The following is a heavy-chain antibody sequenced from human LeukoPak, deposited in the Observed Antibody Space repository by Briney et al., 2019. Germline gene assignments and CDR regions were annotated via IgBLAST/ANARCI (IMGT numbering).Heavy chain of an antibody. V-gene: IGHV4-38-2*01. J-gene: IGHJ6*04. CDR1: GYSISSGYY. CDR2: IYHSGST. CDR3: ARHNYVPAAMVDV. D-gene: IGHD2-2*01. Sequence: PSETLSLTCAVSGYSISSGYYWGWIRQPPGKGLEWIGSIYHSGSTYYNPSLKSRVTISVDTSKNQFSLKLSSVTAADTAVYYRARHNYVPAAMVDVWGKGTTVTVSS.